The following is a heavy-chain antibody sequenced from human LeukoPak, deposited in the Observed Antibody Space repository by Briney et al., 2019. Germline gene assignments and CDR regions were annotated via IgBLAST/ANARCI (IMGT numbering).Heavy chain of an antibody. V-gene: IGHV3-49*04. J-gene: IGHJ6*03. Sequence: PGGSLRLSCTASGFTFGDYAMSWVRQAPGKGLEWVGFIRSKAYGGTTEYAASVKGRFTISRDDSKSIAYLQMNSLKTEDTAVYYCTRDGAASSWYDYYYYYYMDVWGKGTTVTISS. CDR1: GFTFGDYA. CDR2: IRSKAYGGTT. CDR3: TRDGAASSWYDYYYYYYMDV. D-gene: IGHD6-13*01.